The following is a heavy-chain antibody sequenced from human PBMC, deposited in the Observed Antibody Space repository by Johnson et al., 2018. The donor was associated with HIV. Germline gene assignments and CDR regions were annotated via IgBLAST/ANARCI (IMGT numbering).Heavy chain of an antibody. Sequence: VQLVESGGGLIQPGGSLRLSCAASGFTVSDKYISWVRQAPGKGLEWVSGINWNGGSTGYADSVKGRFTISRDNAKNSLYLQMNSLRAEDTAVYYCAKDQGGTVAGAYAFDIWGQGTMVTVSS. CDR2: INWNGGST. CDR3: AKDQGGTVAGAYAFDI. J-gene: IGHJ3*02. CDR1: GFTVSDKY. D-gene: IGHD4-23*01. V-gene: IGHV3-20*04.